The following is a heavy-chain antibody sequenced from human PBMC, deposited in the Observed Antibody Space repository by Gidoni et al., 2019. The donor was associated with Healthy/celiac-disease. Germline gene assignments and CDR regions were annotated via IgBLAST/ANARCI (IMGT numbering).Heavy chain of an antibody. D-gene: IGHD2-2*01. CDR3: AREAVPAATKYYFDY. V-gene: IGHV4-34*01. Sequence: QVQLQPWGAAPLKHSETLSLTCAVTGGSFSGYSWSWIRQPPGKGLEWFGEINHSGSSNYNPSLKSRVTISVDTSKNQFSLKLSSVTAADTAVYYCAREAVPAATKYYFDYWGQGTLVTVSS. CDR2: INHSGSS. CDR1: GGSFSGYS. J-gene: IGHJ4*02.